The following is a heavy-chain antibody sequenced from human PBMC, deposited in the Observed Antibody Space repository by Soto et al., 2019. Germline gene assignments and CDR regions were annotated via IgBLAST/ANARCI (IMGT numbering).Heavy chain of an antibody. D-gene: IGHD2-2*01. CDR1: GGSISSNKW. CDR3: ARDDHIVVVPTSLGAMDV. J-gene: IGHJ6*02. Sequence: KTSETLSLTCAVYGGSISSNKWWSWVRQPPGKGLEWIGEIYHSGSTNYNPSLKSRVTISLDKSKNRFSLKLTSVTAADSAVYYCARDDHIVVVPTSLGAMDVWGQGTTVTVSS. CDR2: IYHSGST. V-gene: IGHV4-4*02.